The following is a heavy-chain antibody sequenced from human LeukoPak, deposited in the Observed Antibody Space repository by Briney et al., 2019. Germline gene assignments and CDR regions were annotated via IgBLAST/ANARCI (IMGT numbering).Heavy chain of an antibody. J-gene: IGHJ4*02. CDR2: IYYTGST. CDR3: ARDLRYRGVMGDDDY. V-gene: IGHV4-39*02. Sequence: PSETLSLTCTVSGVSSGSISYYWGCIRQPPGKGREWIGSIYYTGSTYYNPTLKSRVTISVDTSKNQFSLKLSSVTAADTAVYYCARDLRYRGVMGDDDYWGQGTLVTVSS. D-gene: IGHD4-23*01. CDR1: GVSSGSISYY.